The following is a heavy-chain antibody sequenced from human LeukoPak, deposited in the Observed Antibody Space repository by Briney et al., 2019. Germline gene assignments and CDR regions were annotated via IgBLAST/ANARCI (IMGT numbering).Heavy chain of an antibody. CDR3: GRQGYTASYCFLDH. CDR1: TGSINSYY. J-gene: IGHJ4*02. V-gene: IGHV4-4*07. D-gene: IGHD1-26*01. CDR2: IYTTGTT. Sequence: PSETLSLTCTVSTGSINSYYWGWVRQPAGKGLEWVGRIYTTGTTNYSPSLKSRLSMSVDTSKNQFSLTLRSVTAADTAVYYCGRQGYTASYCFLDHWSQGTLVTVSS.